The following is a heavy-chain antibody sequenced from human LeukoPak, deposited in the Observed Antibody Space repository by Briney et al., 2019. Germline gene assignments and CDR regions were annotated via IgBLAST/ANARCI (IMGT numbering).Heavy chain of an antibody. CDR3: ASARELRFLEWFSN. Sequence: SLRLAWAVARFTLSSIAFHWDSQPPDDGREWVAVISYDGSNIYYADSVEGRFTISRDNSKKMVYLQMNSLRAEDRAVYYCASARELRFLEWFSNWGQGTLVIVSS. CDR2: ISYDGSNI. V-gene: IGHV3-30-3*01. J-gene: IGHJ4*02. CDR1: RFTLSSIA. D-gene: IGHD3-3*01.